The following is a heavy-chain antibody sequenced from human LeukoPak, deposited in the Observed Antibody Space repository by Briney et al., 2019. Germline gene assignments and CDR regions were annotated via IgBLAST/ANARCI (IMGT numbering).Heavy chain of an antibody. J-gene: IGHJ4*02. Sequence: GGSLRLSCAASGFTFSNYWMHWVRQAPGKGLVWVSRINSDGSSTSYADSVKGRFTISRDNAKNTLYLQMNSLRAEDTAVYYCARGRYFDWLSHTSGGFDYWGQGTLVTVSS. CDR1: GFTFSNYW. V-gene: IGHV3-74*01. CDR2: INSDGSST. D-gene: IGHD3-9*01. CDR3: ARGRYFDWLSHTSGGFDY.